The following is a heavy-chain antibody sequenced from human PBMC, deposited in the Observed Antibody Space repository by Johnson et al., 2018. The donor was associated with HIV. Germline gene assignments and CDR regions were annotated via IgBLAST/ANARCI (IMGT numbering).Heavy chain of an antibody. CDR2: ISYDGSSK. CDR1: GFTFSSYA. V-gene: IGHV3-30-3*01. D-gene: IGHD1-26*01. Sequence: QVQLVESGGGVVQPGRSLRLSCAASGFTFSSYAMHWVRQAPGKGLEWVAVISYDGSSKYYADSVKGRFTISRDNSKNTLYLQMNSQRAEDTAVYYCAWGVGNDAFDIWGQGTMVTVSS. CDR3: AWGVGNDAFDI. J-gene: IGHJ3*02.